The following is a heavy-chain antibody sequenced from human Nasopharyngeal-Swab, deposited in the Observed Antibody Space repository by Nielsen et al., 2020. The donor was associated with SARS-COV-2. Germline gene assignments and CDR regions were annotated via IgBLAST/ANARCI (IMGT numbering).Heavy chain of an antibody. V-gene: IGHV3-30*03. D-gene: IGHD2-15*01. CDR3: ARGGVVVVAATLYHYYGMDV. CDR2: ISYDGSNK. J-gene: IGHJ6*02. Sequence: VRQATGKGLEWVAVISYDGSNKYYADSVKGRFTISRDNSKNTLYLQMNSLRAEDTAVYYCARGGVVVVAATLYHYYGMDVWGQGTTVTVSS.